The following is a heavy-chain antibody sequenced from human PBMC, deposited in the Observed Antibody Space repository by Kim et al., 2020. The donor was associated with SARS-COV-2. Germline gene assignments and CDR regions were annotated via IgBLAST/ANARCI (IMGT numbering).Heavy chain of an antibody. CDR3: ANALTHDYVWGEDY. V-gene: IGHV3-23*01. D-gene: IGHD3-16*01. CDR2: ISGSGGST. Sequence: GGSLRLSCAASGFTFSSYAMSWVRQAPGKGLEWVSAISGSGGSTYYADSVKGRFAISRDNSKNTLYLQMNSLRAEDTAVYYCANALTHDYVWGEDYWGQGTLFTVSS. J-gene: IGHJ4*02. CDR1: GFTFSSYA.